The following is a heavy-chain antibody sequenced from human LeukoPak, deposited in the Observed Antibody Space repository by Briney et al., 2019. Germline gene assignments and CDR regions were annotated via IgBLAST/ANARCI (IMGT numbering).Heavy chain of an antibody. V-gene: IGHV3-23*01. D-gene: IGHD6-13*01. CDR3: AKGREIAAVRNFDY. Sequence: GGSLRLSCAASGFTFSSYAMSWVRQAPGKVLPSVSTVSGGGGSTYYADSVKGRFTISRDNSKNTLYLQMNNLRDEDTAVYYCAKGREIAAVRNFDYWGQGTLVTVSS. J-gene: IGHJ4*02. CDR2: VSGGGGST. CDR1: GFTFSSYA.